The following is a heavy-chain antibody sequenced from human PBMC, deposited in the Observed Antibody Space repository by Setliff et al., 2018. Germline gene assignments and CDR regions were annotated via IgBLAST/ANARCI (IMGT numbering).Heavy chain of an antibody. CDR3: ARAGGGHIVVATFDFDI. CDR2: INHRGST. V-gene: IGHV3-11*04. CDR1: GDSFSDYY. D-gene: IGHD2-21*01. J-gene: IGHJ3*02. Sequence: LSLTCVVYGDSFSDYYWSWIRQPPGKGLEWIEEINHRGSTNYADSVKGRFTVSKDNAKNSLYLEMNSLRAEDTAVYYCARAGGGHIVVATFDFDIWGQGTKVTVSS.